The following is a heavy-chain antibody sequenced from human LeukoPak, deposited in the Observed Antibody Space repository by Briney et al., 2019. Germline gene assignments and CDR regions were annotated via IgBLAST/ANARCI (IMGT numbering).Heavy chain of an antibody. J-gene: IGHJ6*04. CDR3: AELGITMIGGV. D-gene: IGHD3-10*02. CDR1: GFTFSSYE. Sequence: GGSLRLSCAASGFTFSSYEMNWVRQAPGKGLEWVSYISSSGSTIYYADSVKGRFTISRDNAKNSLYLQMNSLRAEDTAIYYCAELGITMIGGVRGKGTTVTISS. V-gene: IGHV3-48*03. CDR2: ISSSGSTI.